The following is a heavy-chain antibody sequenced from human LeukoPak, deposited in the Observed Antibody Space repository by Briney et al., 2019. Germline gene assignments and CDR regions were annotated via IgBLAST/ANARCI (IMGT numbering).Heavy chain of an antibody. V-gene: IGHV3-23*01. CDR3: AKQASDTSGYYSDY. CDR1: GLTFSSFD. Sequence: GGSLSLSCAGSGLTFSSFDVSWARQAPGKGLEWVSSISGSGIGTYYADSVTGRFTISRDNSKKTLFLQMNSLRAQDTAVYYGAKQASDTSGYYSDYWGQGTVVTVSS. CDR2: ISGSGIGT. D-gene: IGHD3-22*01. J-gene: IGHJ4*02.